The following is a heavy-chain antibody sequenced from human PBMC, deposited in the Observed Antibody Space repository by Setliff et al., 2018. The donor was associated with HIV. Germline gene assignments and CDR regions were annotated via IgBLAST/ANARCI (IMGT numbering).Heavy chain of an antibody. CDR1: RDSIRNGAYY. CDR2: IYYSGSA. CDR3: ARYVSDWFYIDS. D-gene: IGHD3-9*01. J-gene: IGHJ4*02. Sequence: PSETLSLTCTVSRDSIRNGAYYWGWIRQPPGKGLEWIGSIYYSGSAYYNPSFKSRVTLSVDTSENQFSLRLSSVTAADTAVYYCARYVSDWFYIDSWGQGTLVTVSS. V-gene: IGHV4-39*07.